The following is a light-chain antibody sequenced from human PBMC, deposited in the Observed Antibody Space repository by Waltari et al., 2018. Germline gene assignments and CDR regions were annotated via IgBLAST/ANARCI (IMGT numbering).Light chain of an antibody. CDR1: SSDVDGCNF. CDR3: SSYAGNYVA. V-gene: IGLV2-11*01. J-gene: IGLJ2*01. CDR2: DVT. Sequence: QSALTQPRSVSGSPGQAVTLSCTGTSSDVDGCNFLSWYQQHPGTAPKLIISDVTNRPAGVPDRFSGSKSGNTASLTISGLQAEDEDDYYCSSYAGNYVAFGGGTKLTVL.